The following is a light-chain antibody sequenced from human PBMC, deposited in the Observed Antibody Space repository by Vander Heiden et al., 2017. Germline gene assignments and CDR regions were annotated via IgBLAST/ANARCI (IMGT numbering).Light chain of an antibody. CDR1: QSVSSY. CDR3: QQRSNWPRGT. CDR2: DAS. V-gene: IGKV3-11*01. J-gene: IGKJ1*01. Sequence: TQSPATLSLSPGERATLSCRASQSVSSYLAWYQQKPGQAPRLLIYDASNRATGIPARFSGSGSGTDFTLTISSLEPEDFAVYYCQQRSNWPRGTFGQGTKVEIE.